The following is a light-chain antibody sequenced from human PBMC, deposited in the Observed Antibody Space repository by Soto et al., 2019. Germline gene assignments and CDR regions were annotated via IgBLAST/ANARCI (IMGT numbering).Light chain of an antibody. J-gene: IGLJ1*01. CDR1: NIARKG. CDR2: DDS. CDR3: QVWDYTSEQTYV. Sequence: SCELTQPPSVSVAPGQTARVTCGGANIARKGVHWYRQTPGQAPVMVLYDDSARPSGIPERFSGSNSGNTATLTISNIEAGDEADYYCQVWDYTSEQTYVFGSGTKVTVL. V-gene: IGLV3-21*02.